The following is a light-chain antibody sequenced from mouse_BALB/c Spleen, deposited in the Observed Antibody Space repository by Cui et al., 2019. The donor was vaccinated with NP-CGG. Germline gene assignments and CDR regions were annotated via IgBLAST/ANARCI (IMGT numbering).Light chain of an antibody. CDR2: GTN. J-gene: IGLJ1*01. Sequence: AVVSQASALTASRGETITLSCRSSTGAVTTSNYANWVQEKPDHLFTGLIGGTNNRAPGVPARFSGSLIGDKAALTITGAQTEDEAIYFCALWYSNHWVFGGGTKLTVL. V-gene: IGLV1*01. CDR3: ALWYSNHWV. CDR1: TGAVTTSNY.